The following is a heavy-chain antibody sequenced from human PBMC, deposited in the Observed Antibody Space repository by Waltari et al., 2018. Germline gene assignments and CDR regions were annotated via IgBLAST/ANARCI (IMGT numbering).Heavy chain of an antibody. D-gene: IGHD6-13*01. Sequence: QVQLQESGPGLVKPSETLSLTCTVSGGSISSYYWSWIRQPPGKGLEWIGYIYYSGSTNYNPSLKSRVTISVDTSKNQFSLKLSSVTAADTAVYYFARGLAAAGKFDYWGQGTLVTVSS. V-gene: IGHV4-59*01. CDR3: ARGLAAAGKFDY. CDR1: GGSISSYY. CDR2: IYYSGST. J-gene: IGHJ4*02.